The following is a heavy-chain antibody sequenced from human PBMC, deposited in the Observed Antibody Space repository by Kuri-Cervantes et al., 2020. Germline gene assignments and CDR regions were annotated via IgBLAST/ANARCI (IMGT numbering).Heavy chain of an antibody. J-gene: IGHJ4*02. CDR1: GYTFTSYA. V-gene: IGHV1-3*01. D-gene: IGHD2/OR15-2a*01. CDR3: ARSLRRDNREDY. CDR2: INAGNGNT. Sequence: ASVKVSCKASGYTFTSYAMHWVRQAPGQRLEWMGWINAGNGNTKYSQKFQGRVTMTTDTSTSTAYMELRSLRSDDTAVYYCARSLRRDNREDYWGQGTLVTVSS.